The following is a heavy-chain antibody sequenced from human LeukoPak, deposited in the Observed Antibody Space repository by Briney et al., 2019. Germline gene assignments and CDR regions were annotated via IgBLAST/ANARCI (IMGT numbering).Heavy chain of an antibody. CDR1: GLTFSSYA. CDR2: ISGSGGST. D-gene: IGHD3-10*01. CDR3: AKEMVRGGVDLVEFDY. Sequence: PGGSLRLSCVVSGLTFSSYAFHWVRQAPGKGLEWVSAISGSGGSTYYTDSVKGRFTISRDNSKNTLYLQMNSLRAEDTAVYYCAKEMVRGGVDLVEFDYWGQGTLVTVSS. J-gene: IGHJ4*02. V-gene: IGHV3-23*01.